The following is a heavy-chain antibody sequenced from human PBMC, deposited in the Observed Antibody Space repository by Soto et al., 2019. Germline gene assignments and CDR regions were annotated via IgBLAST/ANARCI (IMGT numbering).Heavy chain of an antibody. V-gene: IGHV1-8*01. CDR2: MNPNSGNT. CDR3: ARGGRPLYYYYMDV. Sequence: ASVKVSCKASGYTFTSYDINWVRQATGQGLEWMGWMNPNSGNTGYAPKFQGRVTMTRNTSISTAYMELSSLRSEDTAVYYCARGGRPLYYYYMDVWGKGTTVTVSS. J-gene: IGHJ6*03. D-gene: IGHD6-6*01. CDR1: GYTFTSYD.